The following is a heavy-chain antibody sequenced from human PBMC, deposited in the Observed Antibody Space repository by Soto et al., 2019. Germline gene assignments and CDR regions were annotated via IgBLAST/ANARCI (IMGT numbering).Heavy chain of an antibody. CDR2: ISYDGSNK. D-gene: IGHD3-16*01. J-gene: IGHJ5*02. CDR1: GFTFSSYA. CDR3: ARDKWGDYVWGSYTVPFDP. V-gene: IGHV3-30-3*01. Sequence: PGGSLRLSCAAPGFTFSSYAMHWVRQAPGKGLEWVAVISYDGSNKYYADSVKGRFTISRDNSKNTLYLQMNSLRAEDTAVYYCARDKWGDYVWGSYTVPFDPWGQGTLVTVSS.